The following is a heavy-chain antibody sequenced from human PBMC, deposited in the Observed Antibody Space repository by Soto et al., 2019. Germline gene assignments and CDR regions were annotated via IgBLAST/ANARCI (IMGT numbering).Heavy chain of an antibody. CDR1: GYTFTSYA. CDR2: INAGNGNT. CDR3: AREGVSGTLRYYFDY. V-gene: IGHV1-3*01. J-gene: IGHJ4*02. Sequence: ASVKFSCKASGYTFTSYAMHWVRQAPGQRLEWMGWINAGNGNTKYSQKFQGRVTTTRDTSASTAYMELSSLRSEDTAVYYCAREGVSGTLRYYFDYWGQGTLVTVS. D-gene: IGHD2-2*01.